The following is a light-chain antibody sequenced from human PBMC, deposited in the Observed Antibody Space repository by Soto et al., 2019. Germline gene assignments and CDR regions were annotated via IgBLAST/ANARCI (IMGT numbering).Light chain of an antibody. J-gene: IGLJ2*01. Sequence: QSALTQPASVSGSPGQSITISCTGTSSDVGGYNYVSWYQQHPGKAPKLMIYEVSNRPSGVSNRFSGSKSGNTASLTISGLQAEDEADYFCSSFTAANSVTFGGGTKVTVL. CDR1: SSDVGGYNY. CDR3: SSFTAANSVT. V-gene: IGLV2-14*01. CDR2: EVS.